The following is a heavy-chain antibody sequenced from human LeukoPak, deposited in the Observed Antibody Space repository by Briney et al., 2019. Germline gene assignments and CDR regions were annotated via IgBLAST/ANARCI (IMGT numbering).Heavy chain of an antibody. CDR2: LSAGGGST. CDR3: ARDEYGDYGCDR. Sequence: GGSLRLSCAASGFTFSSYGMHWVRQAPGKGLDWVSALSAGGGSTYYADSVKGRFTISRDNSKNTLYLQMNSLRAEDTAVYYCARDEYGDYGCDRWGQGTLVTVSS. J-gene: IGHJ5*02. D-gene: IGHD4-17*01. CDR1: GFTFSSYG. V-gene: IGHV3-23*01.